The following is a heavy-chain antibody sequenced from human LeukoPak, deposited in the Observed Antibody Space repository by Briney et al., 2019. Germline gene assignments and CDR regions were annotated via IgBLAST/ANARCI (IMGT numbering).Heavy chain of an antibody. CDR3: AKGRCSGVGCDSFHS. V-gene: IGHV3-23*01. CDR1: GLAFSRYS. D-gene: IGHD2-15*01. J-gene: IGHJ4*02. Sequence: PGGSLRLSCVASGLAFSRYSMHWVRQAPGKGLECISSISDDSSFTYYADSVKGRSAISRDDSKNTLYLQMNNLKVEDTAVYYCAKGRCSGVGCDSFHSWGQGALVTVSS. CDR2: ISDDSSFT.